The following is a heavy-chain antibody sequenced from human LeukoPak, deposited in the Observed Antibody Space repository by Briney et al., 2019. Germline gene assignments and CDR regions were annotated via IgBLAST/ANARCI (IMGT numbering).Heavy chain of an antibody. CDR2: IYYSGST. V-gene: IGHV4-31*03. D-gene: IGHD3-22*01. CDR3: ARAYDHFPLYFDY. CDR1: GGSISSGGYY. J-gene: IGHJ4*02. Sequence: SQTLSLTCTVSGGSISSGGYYWSWIRQHPGKGLEWIGYIYYSGSTYYNPSLKSRVTISVDTSKNQFSLKLSSVTAADTAVYYCARAYDHFPLYFDYWGQGTLVTVSS.